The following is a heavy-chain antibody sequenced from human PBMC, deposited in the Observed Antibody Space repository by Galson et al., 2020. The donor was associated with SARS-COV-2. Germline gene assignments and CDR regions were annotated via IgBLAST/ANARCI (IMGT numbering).Heavy chain of an antibody. CDR3: AIGDMGNDYFDY. CDR1: GFTFSSYW. D-gene: IGHD7-27*01. CDR2: IYSEGSST. J-gene: IGHJ4*02. Sequence: ALHGESLKISCAASGFTFSSYWMHWVRQAPGKGLVWVSRIYSEGSSTSYADSVKGRFTISGDNAKNTLYLQMNSLRAEDTAVYYCAIGDMGNDYFDYWGQGTL. V-gene: IGHV3-74*01.